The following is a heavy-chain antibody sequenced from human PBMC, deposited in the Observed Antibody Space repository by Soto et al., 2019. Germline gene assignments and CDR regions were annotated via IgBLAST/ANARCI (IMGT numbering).Heavy chain of an antibody. Sequence: SPTLSLPCTVSGGSISSYYWSWIRQPPGKGLEWIGYIYYSGSTNYNPSLKSRVTISVDTSKNQFSLKLSSVTAADTAVYYCARVFVGTTVHSLNYYYYMDVWGKGTTVTVSS. D-gene: IGHD4-4*01. J-gene: IGHJ6*03. V-gene: IGHV4-59*01. CDR2: IYYSGST. CDR3: ARVFVGTTVHSLNYYYYMDV. CDR1: GGSISSYY.